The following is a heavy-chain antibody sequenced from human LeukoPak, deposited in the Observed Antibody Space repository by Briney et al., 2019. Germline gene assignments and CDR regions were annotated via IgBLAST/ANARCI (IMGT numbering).Heavy chain of an antibody. CDR3: ARAPVTFDY. CDR2: ISGSGGST. CDR1: GFIFVSYA. V-gene: IGHV3-23*01. J-gene: IGHJ4*02. Sequence: GGSLRLSCAGSGFIFVSYAMSWVRQAPGKGLEWVSGISGSGGSTNYADSVKGQFTISRDNSKNTVYLQMNSLRVEDTAVYYCARAPVTFDYWGQGTLVTVSS. D-gene: IGHD4-11*01.